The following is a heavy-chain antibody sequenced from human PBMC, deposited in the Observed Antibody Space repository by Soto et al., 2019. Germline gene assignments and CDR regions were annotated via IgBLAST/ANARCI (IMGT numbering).Heavy chain of an antibody. CDR2: IYWDDDK. CDR1: GFSLTTGGVA. Sequence: QITLKESGPTLVKPTQTLTLTCTFSGFSLTTGGVAVGWIRQPPGKALEWLALIYWDDDKRYSPSLKSRLSISKDTSKNRVVLTMTNMDPVDTATYYCSHSAGSGADCYSRWYVGLWGRGTLVTVSA. J-gene: IGHJ2*01. D-gene: IGHD2-15*01. CDR3: SHSAGSGADCYSRWYVGL. V-gene: IGHV2-5*02.